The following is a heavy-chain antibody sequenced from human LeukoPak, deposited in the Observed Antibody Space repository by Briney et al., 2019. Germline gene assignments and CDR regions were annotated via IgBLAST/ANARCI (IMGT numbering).Heavy chain of an antibody. J-gene: IGHJ4*02. V-gene: IGHV3-33*01. Sequence: GGSLRLSCAASGFTFSSYGMHWVRQSPGKGLEWVAVIWYDGSNKYYADSVKGRFTISRDNSKNTLYLQMNSLRAEDTAVYYCASSYYYDSSGYYYWGQGTLVTVSS. CDR3: ASSYYYDSSGYYY. CDR1: GFTFSSYG. CDR2: IWYDGSNK. D-gene: IGHD3-22*01.